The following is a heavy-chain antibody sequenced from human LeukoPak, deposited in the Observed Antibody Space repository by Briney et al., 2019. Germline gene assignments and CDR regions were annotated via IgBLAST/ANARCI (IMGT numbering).Heavy chain of an antibody. CDR1: GFTFSTYW. Sequence: GGSLRLSCAASGFTFSTYWMHWVGQAPGKGLVWVSRINTDGSRTDSVEGRFTISRDNAKNTLYLQMNSLRAEDTAVYYCARVSRGNYYFTTGAREPWSPSPQ. CDR3: ARVSRGNYYFTT. CDR2: INTDGSR. V-gene: IGHV3-74*01. J-gene: IGHJ4*02.